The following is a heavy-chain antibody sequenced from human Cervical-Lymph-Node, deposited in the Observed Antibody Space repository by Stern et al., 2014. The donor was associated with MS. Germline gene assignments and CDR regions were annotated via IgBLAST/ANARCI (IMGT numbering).Heavy chain of an antibody. V-gene: IGHV3-33*01. CDR2: IWYDGSNK. CDR3: SRGPPGIAATGTRNADY. CDR1: GFSFSSFG. Sequence: VQLVESGGGVVQPGRSLRLSCAASGFSFSSFGMHWVRQAPGKGLEWVALIWYDGSNKYYADSVEGRFTISRDNSQNPLYLQMNSLRAEDTAVYYCSRGPPGIAATGTRNADYWGQGNLVTVSS. D-gene: IGHD6-13*01. J-gene: IGHJ4*02.